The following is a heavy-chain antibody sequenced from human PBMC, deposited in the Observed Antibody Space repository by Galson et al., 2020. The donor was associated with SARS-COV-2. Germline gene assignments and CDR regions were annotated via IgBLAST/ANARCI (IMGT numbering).Heavy chain of an antibody. V-gene: IGHV3-74*01. J-gene: IGHJ4*02. CDR1: GFTFSSYW. D-gene: IGHD3-16*01. CDR2: IYSEGSST. CDR3: ARGDMRNDYFDY. Sequence: GGSLRLSCAASGFTFSSYWMHWVRQAPGKGLVWVSRIYSEGSSTSYADSVKGRFTISGDDAKNTLYLHMRSLRAEDTAVYYCARGDMRNDYFDYWGQGTLVNVSS.